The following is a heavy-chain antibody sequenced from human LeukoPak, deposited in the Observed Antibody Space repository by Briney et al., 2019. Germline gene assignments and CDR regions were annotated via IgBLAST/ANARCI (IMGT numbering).Heavy chain of an antibody. V-gene: IGHV3-23*01. D-gene: IGHD3-22*01. CDR3: AKAYDNSGHILRYSDC. Sequence: PGGSLRLSCAASRFTFSSYAMSWVRQAPGKGLEWVSGISGSGGSTWYADSVKGHFTISRDNSKNTLYLQMNSLRAEDTAVYFCAKAYDNSGHILRYSDCWGQGTLVTVSS. J-gene: IGHJ4*02. CDR2: ISGSGGST. CDR1: RFTFSSYA.